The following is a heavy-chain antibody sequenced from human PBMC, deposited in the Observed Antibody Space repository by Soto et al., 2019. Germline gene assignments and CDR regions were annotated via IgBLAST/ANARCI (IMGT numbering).Heavy chain of an antibody. CDR3: TREGDGSGFFSDF. CDR2: ISGRSNTI. Sequence: EVHLVESEGGLVQPGGPLRLSCVASGFTFSDYNMNWVRQAPGKGLEWVSFISGRSNTIYYADSVKGRFTISRDNAKNSLYLLMNSLRAEDTAVYYCTREGDGSGFFSDFWGQGALVTVSS. D-gene: IGHD3-22*01. CDR1: GFTFSDYN. V-gene: IGHV3-48*01. J-gene: IGHJ4*02.